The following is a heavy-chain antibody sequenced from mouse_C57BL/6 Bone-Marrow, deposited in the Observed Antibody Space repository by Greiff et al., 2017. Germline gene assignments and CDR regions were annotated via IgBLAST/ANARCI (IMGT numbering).Heavy chain of an antibody. Sequence: VKLVESGPGLVAPSPSLSITCTVSGFSLTSYAISWVRQPPGKGLEWLGVIWTGGGTNYNSALKSRLSTSKDNSKSQVFLKMNSLQTDDAARYCCARNSLIYYGPYYFDYWGQGTTLTVSS. CDR1: GFSLTSYA. CDR3: ARNSLIYYGPYYFDY. D-gene: IGHD2-1*01. CDR2: IWTGGGT. J-gene: IGHJ2*01. V-gene: IGHV2-9-1*01.